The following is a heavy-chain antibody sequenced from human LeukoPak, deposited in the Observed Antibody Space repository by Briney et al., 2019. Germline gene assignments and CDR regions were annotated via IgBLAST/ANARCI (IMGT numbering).Heavy chain of an antibody. D-gene: IGHD2-2*01. CDR2: INHSGST. CDR1: GGSFSGYY. CDR3: AVGYCSSTSCYPGDYFDY. Sequence: PSETLFLTCAVYGGSFSGYYWSWIGQPTGKGLEWIGEINHSGSTNYNPSLKSRVTISVDTSKNQFSLKLSSVTAADTAVYYCAVGYCSSTSCYPGDYFDYWGQGTLVTVSS. J-gene: IGHJ4*02. V-gene: IGHV4-34*01.